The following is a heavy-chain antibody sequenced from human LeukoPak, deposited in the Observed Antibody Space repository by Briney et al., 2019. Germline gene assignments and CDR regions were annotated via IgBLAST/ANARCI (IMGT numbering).Heavy chain of an antibody. CDR2: LYSGGNT. Sequence: PGWSLRLSCAASELSVSDNYMSWVRQAPGKGLEGVSILYSGGNTYYTDCVKGGFTISRDTSKNTLYLQMSSLRADDTAVYYCVRTQPRSRLLDRWGQGTLVTVSS. V-gene: IGHV3-53*01. J-gene: IGHJ5*02. CDR3: VRTQPRSRLLDR. D-gene: IGHD1-26*01. CDR1: ELSVSDNY.